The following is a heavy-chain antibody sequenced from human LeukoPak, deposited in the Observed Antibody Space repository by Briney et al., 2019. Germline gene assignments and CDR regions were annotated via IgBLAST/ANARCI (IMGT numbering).Heavy chain of an antibody. D-gene: IGHD6-13*01. J-gene: IGHJ5*02. CDR2: INPNSGGT. CDR3: ARDFGYSSSWDGGSWFDP. CDR1: GYTFTGYY. Sequence: GASVKVSCKASGYTFTGYYMHWVRQAPGQGLEWMGWINPNSGGTNYAQKFQGRVTTTRDTSISTAYMELRRLRSDDTAVYYCARDFGYSSSWDGGSWFDPWGQGTLVTVSS. V-gene: IGHV1-2*02.